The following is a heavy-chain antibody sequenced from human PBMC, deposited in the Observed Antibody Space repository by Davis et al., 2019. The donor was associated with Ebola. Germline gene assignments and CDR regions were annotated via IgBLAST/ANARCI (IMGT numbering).Heavy chain of an antibody. CDR3: TSTTVTNDY. D-gene: IGHD4-17*01. CDR1: GFTFSSYW. CDR2: IKSKTDGGTT. Sequence: GESLKISCAASGFTFSSYWMSWVRQAPGKGLEWVGRIKSKTDGGTTDYAAPVKGRFTISRDDSKNTSYLQMNSLKTEDTAVYYCTSTTVTNDYWGQGTLVTVSS. J-gene: IGHJ4*02. V-gene: IGHV3-15*01.